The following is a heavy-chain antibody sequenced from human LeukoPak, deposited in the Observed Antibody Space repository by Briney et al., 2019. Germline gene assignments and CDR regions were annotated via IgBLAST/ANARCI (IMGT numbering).Heavy chain of an antibody. CDR1: GFTFSNYG. CDR3: ANHFDEMGFDH. J-gene: IGHJ4*02. CDR2: ISHDGTKE. Sequence: GGSLRLSCATSGFTFSNYGMHWVRQAPGKGLEWVAVISHDGTKEYYADSVKGRFTISRDNSKNTLFLQINGLRGEDTAVYYCANHFDEMGFDHWGQGTLVTVSS. V-gene: IGHV3-30*18. D-gene: IGHD2-8*01.